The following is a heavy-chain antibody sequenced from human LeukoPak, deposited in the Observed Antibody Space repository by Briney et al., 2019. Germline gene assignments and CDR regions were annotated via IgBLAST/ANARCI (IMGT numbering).Heavy chain of an antibody. V-gene: IGHV4-4*07. CDR3: ARDYGGWRFDY. J-gene: IGHJ4*02. D-gene: IGHD2-8*01. Sequence: SVTLSLTCTVSGASISSYYWSWIRQPAGKGLEWIGRIYTSGSTNYSPSLKSRATLSVDTSKNQFSLKLRSVTAADTAVYYCARDYGGWRFDYWGQGTLVTVSS. CDR2: IYTSGST. CDR1: GASISSYY.